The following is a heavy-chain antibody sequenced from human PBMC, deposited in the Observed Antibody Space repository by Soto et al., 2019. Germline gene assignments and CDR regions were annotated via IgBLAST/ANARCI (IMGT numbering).Heavy chain of an antibody. CDR2: INHSGST. Sequence: SETLSLTCAVYGGSFSGYYWSWIRQPPGKGLEWIGEINHSGSTNYNPSLKSRVTISVDTSKNQFSLKLSSVTAADTAVYYCAATATGYYYCYMDVWGKGTTVTVSS. J-gene: IGHJ6*03. CDR1: GGSFSGYY. D-gene: IGHD6-25*01. V-gene: IGHV4-34*01. CDR3: AATATGYYYCYMDV.